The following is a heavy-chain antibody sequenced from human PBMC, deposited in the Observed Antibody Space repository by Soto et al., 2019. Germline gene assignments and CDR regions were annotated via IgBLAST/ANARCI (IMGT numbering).Heavy chain of an antibody. V-gene: IGHV3-73*01. Sequence: HPGGSLRLSCAASGFTFSGSAMHWVRQASGKGLEWVGRIRSKANSYATAYAASVKGRFTISRDDSKNTAYLQMNSLKTEDTAVYYCTSLYYYDSSGYYYYYGMDVWGQGTTVTVSS. J-gene: IGHJ6*02. CDR3: TSLYYYDSSGYYYYYGMDV. CDR1: GFTFSGSA. D-gene: IGHD3-22*01. CDR2: IRSKANSYAT.